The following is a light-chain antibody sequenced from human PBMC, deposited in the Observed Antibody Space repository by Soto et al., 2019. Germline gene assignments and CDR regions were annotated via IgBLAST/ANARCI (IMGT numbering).Light chain of an antibody. CDR1: SSDVGGYNY. J-gene: IGLJ2*01. V-gene: IGLV2-14*01. CDR2: DVS. CDR3: SSYTSTRTVV. Sequence: QSAPTQPASVSGSPGQSITISCTGTSSDVGGYNYVSWYQQHPDKAPKLMIYDVSNRPSGVSDRFSGSKSGNTASLTISGLRAEDEADYYCSSYTSTRTVVFGGGTKVTVL.